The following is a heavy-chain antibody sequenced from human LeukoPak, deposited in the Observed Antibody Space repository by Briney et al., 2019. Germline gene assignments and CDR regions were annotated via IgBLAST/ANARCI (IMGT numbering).Heavy chain of an antibody. V-gene: IGHV3-23*01. CDR1: GFTFSTYA. CDR3: AKDRSDSSTWYAGSH. CDR2: ISGSGDST. D-gene: IGHD6-13*01. Sequence: PGGSLRLACAASGFTFSTYAMSWVRQAPGKGLEWVSGISGSGDSTNYADSAKGRFTISRDNSKNTLYLQMNSMRAEDTAVYYCAKDRSDSSTWYAGSHWGQGTLVTVSS. J-gene: IGHJ4*02.